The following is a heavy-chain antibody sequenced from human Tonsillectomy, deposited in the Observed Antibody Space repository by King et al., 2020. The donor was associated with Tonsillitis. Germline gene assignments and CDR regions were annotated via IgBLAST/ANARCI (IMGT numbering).Heavy chain of an antibody. CDR2: MNPNSGNT. Sequence: QLQLVQSGAEVKKPGASVKVSCKASGYTYTSYDVNWVRQATGQGLEWMGWMNPNSGNTGYAQKFQGRVTMTRNTSISTAYMELSSLRSEDAAVYYCARVSLTYCSGTSCYAYYYYGMDVWGQGTTVTVSS. CDR1: GYTYTSYD. D-gene: IGHD2-2*01. J-gene: IGHJ6*02. CDR3: ARVSLTYCSGTSCYAYYYYGMDV. V-gene: IGHV1-8*01.